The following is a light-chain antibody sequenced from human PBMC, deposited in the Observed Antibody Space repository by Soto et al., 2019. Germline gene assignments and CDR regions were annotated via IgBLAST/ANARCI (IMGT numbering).Light chain of an antibody. CDR3: QQYNNWPPWT. CDR1: QSVSSN. J-gene: IGKJ1*01. Sequence: EIVMTQSPATLSVSPGERATLSCRASQSVSSNLAWYQQKPGQAPRLLIYGASTRATGIPARFSGSGSGTKLTLTISSLQSEDFAVYYCQQYNNWPPWTFGQGTKVDIK. CDR2: GAS. V-gene: IGKV3-15*01.